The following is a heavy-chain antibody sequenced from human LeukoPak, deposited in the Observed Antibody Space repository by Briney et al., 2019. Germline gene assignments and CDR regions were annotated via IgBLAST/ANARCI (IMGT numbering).Heavy chain of an antibody. CDR3: ATTSDYDFWSGLGVNWFDP. CDR2: FDPEDGET. CDR1: GYTLTELS. D-gene: IGHD3-3*01. V-gene: IGHV1-24*01. Sequence: ASVKVSCKVSGYTLTELSMHWVRQAPGKGLEWMGGFDPEDGETIYAQKFQGRVTMTEDTSTDTAYMELSSLRSEDTAVYYCATTSDYDFWSGLGVNWFDPWGQGTLVTVSS. J-gene: IGHJ5*02.